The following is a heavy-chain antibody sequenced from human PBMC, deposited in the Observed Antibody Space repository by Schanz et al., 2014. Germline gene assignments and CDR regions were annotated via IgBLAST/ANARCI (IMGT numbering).Heavy chain of an antibody. D-gene: IGHD6-25*01. Sequence: VQLVQSGGGLVQPGGSLRLSCAASGFTFSSHWMHWVRQDPGKGLVWVARINSVGSNTDYADSVKGRFTISRDNSKNTLYLQMNSLRAEDTAVYYCAKVRYSSGWRGDYFDEWGQGTLVTVSS. J-gene: IGHJ4*02. CDR1: GFTFSSHW. CDR2: INSVGSNT. CDR3: AKVRYSSGWRGDYFDE. V-gene: IGHV3-74*01.